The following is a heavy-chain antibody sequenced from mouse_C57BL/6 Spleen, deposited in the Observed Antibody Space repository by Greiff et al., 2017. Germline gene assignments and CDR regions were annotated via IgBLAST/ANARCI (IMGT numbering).Heavy chain of an antibody. D-gene: IGHD2-5*01. V-gene: IGHV1-82*01. CDR2: IYPGDGDT. Sequence: VQLQESGPELVKPGASVKISCKASGYAFSSSWMNWVKQRPGKGLEWIGRIYPGDGDTNYNGKFKGKATLTADKSSSTAYMQLSSLTSEDSAVYFCARGAYYSNFYAMDYWGQGTSVTVSS. J-gene: IGHJ4*01. CDR1: GYAFSSSW. CDR3: ARGAYYSNFYAMDY.